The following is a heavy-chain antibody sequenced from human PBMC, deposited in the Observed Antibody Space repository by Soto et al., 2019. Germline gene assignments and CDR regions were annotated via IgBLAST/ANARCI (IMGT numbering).Heavy chain of an antibody. CDR3: ARDYGRYYFHY. V-gene: IGHV4-59*01. CDR1: GGSISSYY. D-gene: IGHD3-10*01. CDR2: VYYSGST. J-gene: IGHJ4*02. Sequence: QVQLQESGPGLVKPSETLSLTCTVSGGSISSYYWSWIRQSPGKRLEWIGYVYYSGSTNYNPSLDVRVPISVDTSKTPFSLQLSSVTAADPAVYYCARDYGRYYFHYWGQGTLVTVSS.